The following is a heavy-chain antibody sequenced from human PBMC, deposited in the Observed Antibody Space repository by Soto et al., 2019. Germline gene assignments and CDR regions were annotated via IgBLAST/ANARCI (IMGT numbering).Heavy chain of an antibody. CDR2: INHSGST. CDR1: CGSFSGYY. CDR3: ARGEYSGSSY. V-gene: IGHV4-34*01. Sequence: TSETLSLTCAFYCGSFSGYYWSWIRQPPGKGLEWIGEINHSGSTNYNPSLKSRVTISVDTSKNQFSLKLSSVTAADTAAYYCARGEYSGSSYWGQGTLVTVSS. D-gene: IGHD1-26*01. J-gene: IGHJ4*02.